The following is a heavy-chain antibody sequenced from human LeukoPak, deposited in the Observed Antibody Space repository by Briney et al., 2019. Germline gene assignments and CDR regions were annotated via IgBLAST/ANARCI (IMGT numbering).Heavy chain of an antibody. V-gene: IGHV1-2*02. D-gene: IGHD3-9*01. CDR1: GYTFTAYS. J-gene: IGHJ3*02. CDR2: INRNGGDT. CDR3: ARGAAYYNILTGYRAGGSDAFDI. Sequence: GASVKVSCKASGYTFTAYSIHWVRQAPGQGLEWMGWINRNGGDTNSAQSFQGRVTMTGDTSINTAYMELSSLRSDDTAVYYCARGAAYYNILTGYRAGGSDAFDIWGQGTMVTVSS.